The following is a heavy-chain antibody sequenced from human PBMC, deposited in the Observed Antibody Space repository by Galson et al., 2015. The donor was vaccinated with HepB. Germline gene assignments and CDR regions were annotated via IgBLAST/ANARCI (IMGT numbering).Heavy chain of an antibody. CDR2: ISYDGSDK. V-gene: IGHV3-30-3*01. Sequence: SLRLSCAASGFTFKNYAIHWVRQAPGKGLEWVAVISYDGSDKYYADSVKGRFTISRDNSKDTLSLQLNSLGVEDTALYYCARGSSNSFPQGVWYWGQGTLVTVSS. CDR1: GFTFKNYA. CDR3: ARGSSNSFPQGVWY. D-gene: IGHD6-6*01. J-gene: IGHJ4*02.